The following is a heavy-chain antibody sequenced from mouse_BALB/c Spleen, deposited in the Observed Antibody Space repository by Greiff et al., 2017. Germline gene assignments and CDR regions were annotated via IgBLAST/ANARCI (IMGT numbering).Heavy chain of an antibody. CDR1: GYSITSGYY. V-gene: IGHV3-6*02. D-gene: IGHD3-1*01. CDR3: AKGWACFDY. CDR2: ISYDGSN. J-gene: IGHJ2*01. Sequence: DVQLQESGPCLVKPSQSLSLTCSVTGYSITSGYYWNWIRQFPGNKLEWMGYISYDGSNNYNPSLKNRISITRDTSKNQFFLKLNSVTTEDTATYYCAKGWACFDYWGQGTTLTVSS.